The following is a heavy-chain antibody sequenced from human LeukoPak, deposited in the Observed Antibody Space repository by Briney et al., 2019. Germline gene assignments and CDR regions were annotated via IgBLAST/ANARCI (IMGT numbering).Heavy chain of an antibody. D-gene: IGHD3-22*01. V-gene: IGHV3-21*01. J-gene: IGHJ4*02. CDR2: ISSSSSYI. CDR1: GFTFSTYR. Sequence: GGSLRLSCAASGFTFSTYRMSWVRQAPGKGLEWVSSISSSSSYIYYADSVKGRFTISRDNAKDSLYLQMNSLRAEDTAVYYCARVQGEDYDSSGYSDYWGQGTLVTVSS. CDR3: ARVQGEDYDSSGYSDY.